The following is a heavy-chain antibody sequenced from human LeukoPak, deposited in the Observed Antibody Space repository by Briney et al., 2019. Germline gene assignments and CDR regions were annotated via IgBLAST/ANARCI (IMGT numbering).Heavy chain of an antibody. CDR2: IYSGGST. CDR3: ASGSGSYRTPYYYMDV. Sequence: GGSLRLSCAASGFTVSSNYMSWVRQAPGQGLEWDSVIYSGGSTYYADSVKGRFTISRDNSKNTLYLQMNSLRAEDTAVYYCASGSGSYRTPYYYMDVWGTGTTVTVSS. V-gene: IGHV3-53*01. CDR1: GFTVSSNY. D-gene: IGHD3-10*01. J-gene: IGHJ6*03.